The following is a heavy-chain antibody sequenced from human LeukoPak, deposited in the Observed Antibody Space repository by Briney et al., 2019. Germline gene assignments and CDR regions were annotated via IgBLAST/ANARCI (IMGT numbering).Heavy chain of an antibody. J-gene: IGHJ5*02. Sequence: GASVKVSCKASGYTFTSYYMHWVRQAPGQGLEWMGIINPSGGSTSYAQKFQGRVTMTRDTSTSTVYMELSSLRSEDTAVYYCARGVDVMYSSSYNWFDPWGQGTLVTVSS. D-gene: IGHD6-6*01. CDR1: GYTFTSYY. CDR2: INPSGGST. CDR3: ARGVDVMYSSSYNWFDP. V-gene: IGHV1-46*01.